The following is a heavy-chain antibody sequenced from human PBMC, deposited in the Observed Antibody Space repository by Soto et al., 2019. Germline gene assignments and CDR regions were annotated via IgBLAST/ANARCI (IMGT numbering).Heavy chain of an antibody. Sequence: QVQLVESGGGLVKPGGSLRLSCAASGFTFSDYDMSWIRRAPGKGLEWVSYISSSGGTIYYADSVQARFTISRDNAKNSVVLQMNSMRAEDTAVYYCARRRDFLQTSANYDDAFDIWGQGTVVTVSS. CDR2: ISSSGGTI. D-gene: IGHD1-26*01. CDR1: GFTFSDYD. V-gene: IGHV3-11*01. J-gene: IGHJ3*02. CDR3: ARRRDFLQTSANYDDAFDI.